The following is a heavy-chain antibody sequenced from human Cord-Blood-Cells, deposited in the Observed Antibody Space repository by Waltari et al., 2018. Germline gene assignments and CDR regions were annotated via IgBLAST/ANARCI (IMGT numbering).Heavy chain of an antibody. J-gene: IGHJ4*02. CDR3: ARDPYVWGSYRLYYFDY. V-gene: IGHV3-30-3*01. CDR2: ISYDGSNK. D-gene: IGHD3-16*02. CDR1: GFTFSSYA. Sequence: QVQLVESGGGVVQPGRSLSLSCAASGFTFSSYAMHCVRPAPGKGLEWVAVISYDGSNKYYADSVKGRFTISRDNSKNTLYLQMNSLRAEDTAVYYCARDPYVWGSYRLYYFDYWGQGTLVTVSS.